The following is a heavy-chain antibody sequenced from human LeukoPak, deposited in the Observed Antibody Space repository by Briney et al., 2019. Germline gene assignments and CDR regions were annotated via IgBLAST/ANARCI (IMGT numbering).Heavy chain of an antibody. CDR2: IYYSGST. D-gene: IGHD3-10*01. J-gene: IGHJ6*04. Sequence: SQTLSLTCTVSGGSISSGGYYWSWIRQHPGKGLEWLGYIYYSGSTYYNPSLKSRATISVDTSKDQFSLKLSSVTAADTAVYYCARGMVRGVRYYYYGMDVWGEGTTVTVSS. CDR3: ARGMVRGVRYYYYGMDV. V-gene: IGHV4-31*03. CDR1: GGSISSGGYY.